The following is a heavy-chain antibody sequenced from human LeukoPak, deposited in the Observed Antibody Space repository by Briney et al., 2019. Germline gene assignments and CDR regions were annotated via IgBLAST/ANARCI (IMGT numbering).Heavy chain of an antibody. J-gene: IGHJ4*02. D-gene: IGHD3-10*01. CDR1: GYTFTSYD. V-gene: IGHV1-8*01. CDR2: MNPNSGNT. Sequence: ASVKVSCKASGYTFTSYDINWVRQATGQGLEWMGWMNPNSGNTGYAQKFQGRVTMTRNTSISTAYMELSSLRSEDTAVYYCARGRKKLLVRGKYYFDYWGQGTLVTVSS. CDR3: ARGRKKLLVRGKYYFDY.